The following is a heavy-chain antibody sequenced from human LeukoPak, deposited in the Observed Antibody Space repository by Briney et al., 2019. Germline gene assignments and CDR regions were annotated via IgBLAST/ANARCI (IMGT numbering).Heavy chain of an antibody. D-gene: IGHD3-9*01. CDR1: GFTFTSSA. CDR3: AKDLYPDERASGTHRRYFDWLLYSPARSVRIDY. Sequence: ASVKVSCKASGFTFTSSAVQWVRQARGQRLEWIGWIVVGSGNTNYAQKFQERVTITRDVSTSTAYMELSSLRSEDTAVYYCAKDLYPDERASGTHRRYFDWLLYSPARSVRIDYWGQGTLVTVSS. V-gene: IGHV1-58*01. J-gene: IGHJ4*02. CDR2: IVVGSGNT.